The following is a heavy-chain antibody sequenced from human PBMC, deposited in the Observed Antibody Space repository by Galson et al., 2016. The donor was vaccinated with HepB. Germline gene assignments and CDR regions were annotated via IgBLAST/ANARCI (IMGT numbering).Heavy chain of an antibody. V-gene: IGHV1-46*01. D-gene: IGHD6-19*01. CDR1: GYTFASYY. CDR3: ASVKAGAKLIDN. CDR2: ITPSGGNT. J-gene: IGHJ4*02. Sequence: SVKVSCKASGYTFASYYIHWVRQAPGQGLEWMGIITPSGGNTNYAQKFQGRVTMTRDTSTSTVYMQLSGLRSEDTAVYYCASVKAGAKLIDNWGQGTLVTVSS.